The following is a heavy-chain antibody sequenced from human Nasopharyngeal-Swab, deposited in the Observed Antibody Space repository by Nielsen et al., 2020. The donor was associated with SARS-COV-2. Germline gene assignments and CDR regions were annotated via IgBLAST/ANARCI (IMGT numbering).Heavy chain of an antibody. D-gene: IGHD6-13*01. CDR2: IYYSGST. J-gene: IGHJ6*02. Sequence: WIRQCPGKGLEWIGYIYYSGSTNYNPSLKSRVTISVDTSKNQFSLKLSSVTAADTAVYYCARVVSSSRGDYYYGMDVWGQGTTVTVSS. CDR3: ARVVSSSRGDYYYGMDV. V-gene: IGHV4-59*01.